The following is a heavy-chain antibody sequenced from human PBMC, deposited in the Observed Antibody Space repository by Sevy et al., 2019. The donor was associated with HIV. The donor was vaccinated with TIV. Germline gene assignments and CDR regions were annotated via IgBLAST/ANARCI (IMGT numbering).Heavy chain of an antibody. J-gene: IGHJ4*02. CDR3: AVLATIRNFDY. CDR1: GYIFTTYY. D-gene: IGHD5-12*01. V-gene: IGHV1-2*06. CDR2: INPNSGGT. Sequence: ASVKVSCKTSGYIFTTYYMHWVRQAPGQGLEWMGRINPNSGGTIYAQKFQDRVTMTRDTSISTAYMDVSSLRSDDTAVYYCAVLATIRNFDYWGQGTLVTVSS.